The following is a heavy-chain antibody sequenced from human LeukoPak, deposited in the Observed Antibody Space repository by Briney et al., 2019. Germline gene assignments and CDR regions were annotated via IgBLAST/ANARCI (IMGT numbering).Heavy chain of an antibody. V-gene: IGHV3-11*04. J-gene: IGHJ4*02. D-gene: IGHD3-9*01. CDR3: ASQGLRYFDWLLPFDY. CDR2: ISSSGSTI. CDR1: DVSFSGYY. Sequence: LSLTCAVYDVSFSGYYWSWIRQAPGKGLEWVSYISSSGSTIYYADSVKGRFTISRDNAKNSLYLQMNSLRAEDTAAYYCASQGLRYFDWLLPFDYWGQGTLVTVSS.